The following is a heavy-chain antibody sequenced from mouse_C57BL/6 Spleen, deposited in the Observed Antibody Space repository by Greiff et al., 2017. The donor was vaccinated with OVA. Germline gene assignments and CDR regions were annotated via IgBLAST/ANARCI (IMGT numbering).Heavy chain of an antibody. Sequence: EVQLQQSGPELVKPGASVKIPCKASGYTFTDYNMDWVKQSHGKSLEWIGDINPNNGGTIYNQKFKGKATLTVDKSSSTAYMELRSLTSEDTAVYYCARRLLIITTQRKVTGNYAMDYWGQGTSVTVSS. CDR2: INPNNGGT. CDR1: GYTFTDYN. D-gene: IGHD1-1*01. CDR3: ARRLLIITTQRKVTGNYAMDY. J-gene: IGHJ4*01. V-gene: IGHV1-18*01.